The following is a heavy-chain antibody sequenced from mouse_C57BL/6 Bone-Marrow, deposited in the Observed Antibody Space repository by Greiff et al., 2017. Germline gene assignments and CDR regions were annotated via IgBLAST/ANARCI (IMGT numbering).Heavy chain of an antibody. V-gene: IGHV5-4*01. CDR3: ARDGVYYDYDRRDYYAMDY. CDR1: GFTFSSYA. Sequence: EVHLVESGGGLVKPGGSLKLSCAASGFTFSSYAMSWVRQTPEKRLEWVATISDGGSYTYYPDTVKGRFTISRDNAKNNLYLQMSHLKSEDTAMYYCARDGVYYDYDRRDYYAMDYWGQGTSVTVSS. CDR2: ISDGGSYT. J-gene: IGHJ4*01. D-gene: IGHD2-4*01.